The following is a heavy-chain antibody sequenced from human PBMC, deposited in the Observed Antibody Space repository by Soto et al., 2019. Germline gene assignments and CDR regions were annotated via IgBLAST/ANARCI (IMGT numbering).Heavy chain of an antibody. D-gene: IGHD3-10*01. Sequence: GGSLRLSCAASGFTVRNAWMSWVRQAPGKGLEWVGRKTDGGTTDYAAPVKGRFTISRDDSENTLYLQMNSLKTEDTAMYYCATVGSAYNRRDYYYYMDVWGKGTTVTVSS. J-gene: IGHJ6*03. V-gene: IGHV3-15*01. CDR1: GFTVRNAW. CDR3: ATVGSAYNRRDYYYYMDV. CDR2: KTDGGTT.